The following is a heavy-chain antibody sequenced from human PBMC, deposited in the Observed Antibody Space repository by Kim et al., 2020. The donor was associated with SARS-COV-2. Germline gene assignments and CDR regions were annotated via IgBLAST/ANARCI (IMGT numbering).Heavy chain of an antibody. CDR1: GYSISTGYY. Sequence: SETLSLTCSVSGYSISTGYYWAWIRQPPGKGLQWIGSLHPSGSIYYNPSLKSRVTISLDTSKNQFSLNLNSLTGADTAVYFCAREWGEADRRDTATEFD. D-gene: IGHD5-18*01. CDR3: AREWGEADRRDTATEFD. J-gene: IGHJ4*01. CDR2: LHPSGSI. V-gene: IGHV4-38-2*02.